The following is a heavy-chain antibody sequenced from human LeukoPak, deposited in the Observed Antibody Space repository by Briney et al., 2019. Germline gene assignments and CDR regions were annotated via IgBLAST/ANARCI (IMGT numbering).Heavy chain of an antibody. J-gene: IGHJ6*04. D-gene: IGHD3-10*01. CDR2: MSHNRGT. V-gene: IGHV4-38-2*01. Sequence: PSETLSLTCAVSGYSISSGYYWGWIRQPPGKGPGWIGSMSHNRGTYYNPSLKSRVTISMDTSKNQFSLRLSSVTAADTAVYYCASYYASGVSAYNYYGMDVWGKGTTVTVSS. CDR3: ASYYASGVSAYNYYGMDV. CDR1: GYSISSGYY.